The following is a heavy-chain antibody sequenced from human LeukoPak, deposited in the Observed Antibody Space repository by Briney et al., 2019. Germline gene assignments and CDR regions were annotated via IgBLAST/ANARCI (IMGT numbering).Heavy chain of an antibody. Sequence: GGSLRLSCAASGFTFRDAWMTWVRQAPGKGLEWVSAISGSGVGTYYADSVKGRFTISRDNSKNTLYLQMNSLRAEDTAVYYCAKTLLRYFDWLDYWGQGTLVTVSS. J-gene: IGHJ4*02. V-gene: IGHV3-23*01. CDR3: AKTLLRYFDWLDY. CDR2: ISGSGVGT. D-gene: IGHD3-9*01. CDR1: GFTFRDA.